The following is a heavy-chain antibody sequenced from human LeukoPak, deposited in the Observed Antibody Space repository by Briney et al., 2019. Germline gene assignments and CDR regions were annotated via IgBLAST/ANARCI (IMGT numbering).Heavy chain of an antibody. CDR2: INHSGST. CDR3: ARVQNRFPRGLGMDV. CDR1: GGSFSGYY. D-gene: IGHD2/OR15-2a*01. Sequence: PSETLSLTCAVYGGSFSGYYWSWIRQPPGKGLEWIGEINHSGSTNYNPSLKSRVTISVDTSKNQFSLKLSSVTAADTAVYYCARVQNRFPRGLGMDVWGQGTTVTVSS. V-gene: IGHV4-34*01. J-gene: IGHJ6*02.